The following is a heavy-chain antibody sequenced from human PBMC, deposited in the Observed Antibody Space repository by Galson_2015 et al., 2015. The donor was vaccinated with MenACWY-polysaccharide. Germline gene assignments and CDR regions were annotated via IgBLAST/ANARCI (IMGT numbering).Heavy chain of an antibody. Sequence: LSLTCSVSGGSIRRGDYYWSWLRQPAGKGLEWIGRIYNSGSTNYNPSLKSRITISVEPPKNQFSLRLSSVTAADTAVYYCAREGYSSGWHYFDYWGQGTLVTVSS. J-gene: IGHJ4*02. V-gene: IGHV4-61*02. CDR3: AREGYSSGWHYFDY. CDR1: GGSIRRGDYY. CDR2: IYNSGST. D-gene: IGHD6-19*01.